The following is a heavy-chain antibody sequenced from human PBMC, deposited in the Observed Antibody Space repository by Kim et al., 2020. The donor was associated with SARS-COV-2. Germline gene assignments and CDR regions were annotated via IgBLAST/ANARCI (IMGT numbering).Heavy chain of an antibody. Sequence: GGSPRLSCAASGFTFSSYSMNWVRQAPGKGLEWVSYISSSSSTIYYADSVKGRFTISRDNAKNSLYLQMNSLRDEDTAVYYCARVDSSIVVVTATPYWYFDLWGRGTLVTVSS. D-gene: IGHD2-21*02. CDR2: ISSSSSTI. J-gene: IGHJ2*01. V-gene: IGHV3-48*02. CDR3: ARVDSSIVVVTATPYWYFDL. CDR1: GFTFSSYS.